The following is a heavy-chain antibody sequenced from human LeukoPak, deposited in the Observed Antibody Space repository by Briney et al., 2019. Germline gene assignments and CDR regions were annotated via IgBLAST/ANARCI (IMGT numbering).Heavy chain of an antibody. D-gene: IGHD3-10*01. V-gene: IGHV4-34*01. J-gene: IGHJ6*03. CDR3: ARLNKNDSGSYRFGKKKRGYMDV. CDR1: GGSFSGYY. CDR2: INHSGST. Sequence: KPSETLSLTCAVYGGSFSGYYWSWIRQPPGKGLEWIGEINHSGSTNYNPSVKSRVTISVDTSKNQFSLKLSSVTAADTAVYYCARLNKNDSGSYRFGKKKRGYMDVWGKGTTVTISS.